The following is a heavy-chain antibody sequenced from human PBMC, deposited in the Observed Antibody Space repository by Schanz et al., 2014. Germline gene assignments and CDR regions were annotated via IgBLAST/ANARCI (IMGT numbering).Heavy chain of an antibody. CDR2: IYYSGST. D-gene: IGHD6-19*01. CDR3: ARLWGGWRIPDY. V-gene: IGHV4-39*01. J-gene: IGHJ4*02. CDR1: GDSISSTSYY. Sequence: QLQMQESGPGLVKPSETLSLTCSVSGDSISSTSYYWGWIRRPPGKGLEWIGSIYYSGSTYYNASHRSGATLPVDTSKTQSPLKLTSVTAADSAVYYCARLWGGWRIPDYWGQGTLVTVSS.